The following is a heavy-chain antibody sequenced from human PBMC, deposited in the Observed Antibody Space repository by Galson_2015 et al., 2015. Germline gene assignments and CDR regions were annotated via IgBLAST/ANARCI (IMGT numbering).Heavy chain of an antibody. V-gene: IGHV3-33*01. CDR3: ARGGSSLDAFDI. CDR2: IWYDGSNK. D-gene: IGHD1-26*01. Sequence: SLRLSCAASGFTFSSYGMHWVRQAPGKGLEWVAVIWYDGSNKYYADSVKGRFTISRDNSKNTLYLQMNSLRAEDTAVYYCARGGSSLDAFDIWGQGTMVTVSS. J-gene: IGHJ3*02. CDR1: GFTFSSYG.